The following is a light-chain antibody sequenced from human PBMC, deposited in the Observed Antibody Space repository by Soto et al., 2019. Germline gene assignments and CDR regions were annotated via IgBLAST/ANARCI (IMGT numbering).Light chain of an antibody. CDR3: QHYNSYSEA. CDR1: QGIGDT. CDR2: DTS. V-gene: IGKV3-15*01. Sequence: EFVMTQSPATLSVSPGEGATLSCRASQGIGDTLAWYQHKPGQTPRLLIYDTSTRATGVPARFSGSRSGTEFTLTISSLQPDDFATYYCQHYNSYSEAFGQRTKVDIK. J-gene: IGKJ1*01.